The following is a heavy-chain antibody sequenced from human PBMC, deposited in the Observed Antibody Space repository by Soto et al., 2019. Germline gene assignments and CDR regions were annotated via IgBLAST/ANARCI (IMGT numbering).Heavy chain of an antibody. CDR3: AADRIAVAGQAYYYGMDV. J-gene: IGHJ6*02. CDR2: IVVGSGNT. D-gene: IGHD6-19*01. V-gene: IGHV1-58*01. Sequence: ASVKVSCKASGFTFTSSAVQWVRQARGQRLEWIGWIVVGSGNTNYAQKFQERVTITRDMSTSTAYMELSSLRSEDTAVYYCAADRIAVAGQAYYYGMDVWGQGTTVTVS. CDR1: GFTFTSSA.